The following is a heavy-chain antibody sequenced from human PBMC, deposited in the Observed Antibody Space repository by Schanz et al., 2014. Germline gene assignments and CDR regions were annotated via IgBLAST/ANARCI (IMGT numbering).Heavy chain of an antibody. J-gene: IGHJ4*02. CDR2: IWNNGVTK. D-gene: IGHD4-17*01. Sequence: VQLLESGGGLVQPGGSLRLSCAASGFTFSDYYMSWVRQAPGKGLEWVAVIWNNGVTKYYADSVRGRFTISRDRFQNTLYLRMSSLRAEDAAVYYYARPRGDYGEVDYWGQGTLVTVSS. V-gene: IGHV3-33*08. CDR1: GFTFSDYY. CDR3: ARPRGDYGEVDY.